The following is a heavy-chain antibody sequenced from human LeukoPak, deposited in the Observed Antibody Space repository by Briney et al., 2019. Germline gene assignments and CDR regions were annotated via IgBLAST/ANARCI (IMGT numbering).Heavy chain of an antibody. V-gene: IGHV3-23*01. Sequence: GGSLRLSCAASGFTLSSYSMNWVRQAPGKGLEWVSAISGSGGSTYYADSVKGRFTISRDNSKNTLYLQMNSLRAEDTAVYYCARSKVTTGAFDIWGQGTTVTVSS. CDR2: ISGSGGST. CDR3: ARSKVTTGAFDI. CDR1: GFTLSSYS. D-gene: IGHD4-17*01. J-gene: IGHJ3*02.